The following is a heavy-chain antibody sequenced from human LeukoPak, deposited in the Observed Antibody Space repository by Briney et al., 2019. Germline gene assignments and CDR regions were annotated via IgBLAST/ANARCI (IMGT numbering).Heavy chain of an antibody. CDR3: TTDGTQYYKN. D-gene: IGHD2/OR15-2a*01. Sequence: GGSLRLSCAASGFTFSSYWMHWVRQAPGKGLEWVGRIKSKTDGGTTDYAAPVKARFTISRDDSKNTLYLQMNSLKIEDTAVYYCTTDGTQYYKNWGQGTLVTVSS. CDR2: IKSKTDGGTT. V-gene: IGHV3-15*01. CDR1: GFTFSSYW. J-gene: IGHJ4*02.